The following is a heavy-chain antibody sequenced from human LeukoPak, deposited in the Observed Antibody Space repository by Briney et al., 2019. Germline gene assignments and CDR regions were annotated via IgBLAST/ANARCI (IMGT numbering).Heavy chain of an antibody. V-gene: IGHV3-7*01. CDR1: GFSFSDFW. CDR2: INADGGEE. D-gene: IGHD3-16*01. J-gene: IGHJ4*02. CDR3: ASGGHIDY. Sequence: GGSLRLSCAASGFSFSDFWMSWVRQAPGKGLEWVANINADGGEENYVDSVKGRFTISRDNAKNSLYLQMTSLRAEDTAVYYCASGGHIDYCGQGTLVTVSS.